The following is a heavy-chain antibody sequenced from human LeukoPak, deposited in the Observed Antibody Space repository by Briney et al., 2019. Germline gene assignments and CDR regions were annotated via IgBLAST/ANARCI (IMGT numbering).Heavy chain of an antibody. J-gene: IGHJ6*02. V-gene: IGHV5-51*01. Sequence: HGESLQISCKGSGYSFTSYWIGWVRQMPGKGLEWMGIIYPGDSDTRYSPSFQGQVTISADKSISTAYLQWSSLKASDTAMYYCAIPDYGDYWDYGMDVWGQGTTVTVSS. CDR1: GYSFTSYW. CDR3: AIPDYGDYWDYGMDV. CDR2: IYPGDSDT. D-gene: IGHD4-17*01.